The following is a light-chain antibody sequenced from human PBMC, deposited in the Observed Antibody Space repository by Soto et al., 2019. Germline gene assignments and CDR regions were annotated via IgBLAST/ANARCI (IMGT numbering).Light chain of an antibody. CDR1: SSNIGSNS. CDR2: TNN. J-gene: IGLJ7*01. V-gene: IGLV1-44*01. CDR3: AAWDDSLNGPV. Sequence: QAVVTQPPSASGTPGQRVTISCSGSSSNIGSNSVSWYQQLPGTAPKLLIYTNNQRPSGVPDRFSGSKSGTSASLAISGLQSDDEADYYCAAWDDSLNGPVFGGGTQLTVL.